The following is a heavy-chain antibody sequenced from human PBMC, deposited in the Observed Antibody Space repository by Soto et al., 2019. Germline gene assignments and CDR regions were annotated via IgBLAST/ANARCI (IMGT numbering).Heavy chain of an antibody. V-gene: IGHV3-15*01. CDR1: AFSSTNAW. D-gene: IGHD3-10*01. CDR2: IKSKNDGGTT. Sequence: EVQLVESGGGLVKPGGSIRLSCAASAFSSTNAWMTWVRQAPGKGLEWIGRIKSKNDGGTTDYAAPVKGRFAISRDDSKNTLYLQMNSLKADDTAVYYCTNGSGPWAGRGMNVWGQGTTVIVSS. J-gene: IGHJ6*02. CDR3: TNGSGPWAGRGMNV.